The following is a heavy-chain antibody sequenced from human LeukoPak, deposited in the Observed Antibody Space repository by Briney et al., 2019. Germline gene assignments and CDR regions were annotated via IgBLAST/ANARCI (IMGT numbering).Heavy chain of an antibody. CDR2: IAHDGTR. J-gene: IGHJ6*02. Sequence: SETLSLTCGVSGGSIDSTNYWSWVRQAPGRGLEWIGEIAHDGTRNYNSSLRSRVAMSFDRANNYFSLSLTAVTAADTAVYYCARGLWDSDVWGQGTTVTVSS. V-gene: IGHV4-4*02. D-gene: IGHD1-26*01. CDR3: ARGLWDSDV. CDR1: GGSIDSTNY.